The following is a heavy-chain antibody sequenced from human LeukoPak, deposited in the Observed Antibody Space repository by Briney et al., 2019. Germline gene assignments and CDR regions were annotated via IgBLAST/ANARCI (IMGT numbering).Heavy chain of an antibody. Sequence: ASVKVSRKASGYTFAGYYMHWVRQAPGQGLEWMGWINPNSGGTNYAQKFQGRVTMTRDTSISTAYMELSRLRSDDTAVYYCAKYYDSSGAFDYWGQGTLVTVSS. CDR2: INPNSGGT. D-gene: IGHD3-22*01. V-gene: IGHV1-2*02. J-gene: IGHJ4*02. CDR1: GYTFAGYY. CDR3: AKYYDSSGAFDY.